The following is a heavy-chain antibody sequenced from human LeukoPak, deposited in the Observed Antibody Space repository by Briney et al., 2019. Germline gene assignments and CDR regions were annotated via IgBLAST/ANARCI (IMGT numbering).Heavy chain of an antibody. CDR2: ISSDGSST. Sequence: PGGSLRHSCAASGFTLSSHWMHWVRQAPGKGLVWVTRISSDGSSTSYADSVKGRFTISRDNAKNTLYLQMSSLRAEDTAMYYCARISLSGLVTVHWGQGTLVTVSS. CDR3: ARISLSGLVTVH. CDR1: GFTLSSHW. V-gene: IGHV3-74*01. J-gene: IGHJ4*02. D-gene: IGHD5-12*01.